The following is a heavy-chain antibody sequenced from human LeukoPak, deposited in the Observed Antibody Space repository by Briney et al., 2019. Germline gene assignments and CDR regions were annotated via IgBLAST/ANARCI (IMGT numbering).Heavy chain of an antibody. CDR2: INPNSGGT. Sequence: GASVKVSCKASGYTFTGYYMHWVRQAPGQGLEWMGWINPNSGGTNYAQKFQGRVTKTRDTSISTAYMELSRLRSDDTAVYYCARGDRTETRLRYFDWLMDVWGQGTTVTVSS. CDR3: ARGDRTETRLRYFDWLMDV. CDR1: GYTFTGYY. J-gene: IGHJ6*02. D-gene: IGHD3-9*01. V-gene: IGHV1-2*02.